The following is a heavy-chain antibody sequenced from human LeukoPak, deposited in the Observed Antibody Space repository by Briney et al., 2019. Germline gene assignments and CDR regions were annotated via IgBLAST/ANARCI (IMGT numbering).Heavy chain of an antibody. CDR1: GFTFSSYA. CDR2: ISGSGGST. D-gene: IGHD3-22*01. CDR3: AKDLTPRITXIVXVMSSXDAFDI. J-gene: IGHJ3*02. V-gene: IGHV3-23*01. Sequence: GGSLRLSCAASGFTFSSYAMSWVRQAPGKGLEWVSAISGSGGSTYYADSVKGRFTISRDNSKNTLYLQMNSLRAEDTAVYYCAKDLTPRITXIVXVMSSXDAFDIWGQGTLVTVSX.